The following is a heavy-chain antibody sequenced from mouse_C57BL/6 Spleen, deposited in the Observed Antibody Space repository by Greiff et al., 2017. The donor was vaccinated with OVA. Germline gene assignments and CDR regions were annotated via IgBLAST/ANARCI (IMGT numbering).Heavy chain of an antibody. CDR2: IYPSDSET. J-gene: IGHJ2*01. CDR1: GYTFTSYW. CDR3: ARGAHSYYFDY. Sequence: VQLQQPGAELVRPGSSVKLSCKASGYTFTSYWMDWVQQRPGQGLEWIGNIYPSDSETHYNQKFKDKATLTVDKSSSTAYMQLSSLTSEDSAVYDCARGAHSYYFDYWGQGTTLTVSS. V-gene: IGHV1-61*01. D-gene: IGHD3-1*01.